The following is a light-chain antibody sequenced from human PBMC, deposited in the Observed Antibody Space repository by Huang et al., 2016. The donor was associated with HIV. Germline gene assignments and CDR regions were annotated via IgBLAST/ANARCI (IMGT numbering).Light chain of an antibody. J-gene: IGKJ5*01. CDR3: QQYKTWRPIT. Sequence: EIVMTQSPATLSVSPGESATLSCSASQSVNSNLAWYQQKPGQAPRLLIYSASTRASGIPARVSGGGSGTEFTLTISTLQSEDFAVYYCQQYKTWRPITFGQGTRLEIK. CDR1: QSVNSN. V-gene: IGKV3-15*01. CDR2: SAS.